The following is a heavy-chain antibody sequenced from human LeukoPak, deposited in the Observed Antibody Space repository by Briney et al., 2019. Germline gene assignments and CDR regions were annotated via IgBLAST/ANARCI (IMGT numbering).Heavy chain of an antibody. J-gene: IGHJ6*03. CDR3: ARVRVSRARPFYMDV. V-gene: IGHV4-39*02. D-gene: IGHD6-6*01. CDR1: GGSISSSTYN. Sequence: PSETLSLTCTVAGGSISSSTYNWGWIRQPPGKGLEWIGSVYYTGITYYNPSVESRVTISVDTSKNHFSLELSSVTAADTAVYYCARVRVSRARPFYMDVWGKGTTVTVSS. CDR2: VYYTGIT.